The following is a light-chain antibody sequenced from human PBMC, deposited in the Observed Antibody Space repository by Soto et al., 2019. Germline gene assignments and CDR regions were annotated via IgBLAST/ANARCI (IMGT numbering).Light chain of an antibody. CDR3: ISYTTSSTSYV. Sequence: QSALTQPASVSGSPGQSITISCTGTSSDVGLYNYVSWYQQYPGKAPKLMIFEVSNRPSGVSNRFSASKSGNTASLTISGLQAEDEADYYCISYTTSSTSYVFGTGTQLTVL. V-gene: IGLV2-14*01. CDR1: SSDVGLYNY. CDR2: EVS. J-gene: IGLJ1*01.